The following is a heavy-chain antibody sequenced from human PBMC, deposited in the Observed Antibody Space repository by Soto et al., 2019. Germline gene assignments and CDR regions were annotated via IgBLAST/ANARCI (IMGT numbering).Heavy chain of an antibody. CDR3: ASRIAAAASQDYYYYYGMDV. V-gene: IGHV1-69*13. Sequence: ASLKGSCKASGGTFSSYAISWVLQAPGQGLEWMGGIIPIFGTANYAQKFQGRVTITADESTSTAYMELSSLRSEDTAVYYCASRIAAAASQDYYYYYGMDVWGQGTTVTVSS. D-gene: IGHD6-13*01. CDR1: GGTFSSYA. CDR2: IIPIFGTA. J-gene: IGHJ6*02.